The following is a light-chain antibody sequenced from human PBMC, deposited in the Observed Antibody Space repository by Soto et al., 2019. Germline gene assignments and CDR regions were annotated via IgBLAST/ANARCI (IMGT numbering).Light chain of an antibody. CDR1: SSDVGGYNY. V-gene: IGLV2-14*01. CDR3: SSYTSSSIDYV. CDR2: EVS. J-gene: IGLJ1*01. Sequence: QSVLTQPASVSGSPGQSITISCTGTSSDVGGYNYVSWYQQHPGKAPKLMIYEVSSRPSGVSNRFSGSKSGNTASLTISGLQAEVEADYYCSSYTSSSIDYVFGTGTKVTVL.